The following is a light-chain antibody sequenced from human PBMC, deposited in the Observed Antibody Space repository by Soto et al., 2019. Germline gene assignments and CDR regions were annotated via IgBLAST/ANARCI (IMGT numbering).Light chain of an antibody. CDR3: QVWDSSSDHPEGV. V-gene: IGLV3-21*04. CDR1: NIGSES. CDR2: YDS. Sequence: SYELTQPPSVSVAPGKTATITCGGNNIGSESVHWYQQTPGKAPVRVIYYDSDRTSGIPERFSGSNSGNTSTLNISRVEAGEEADYYCQVWDSSSDHPEGVFGGGTKLTVL. J-gene: IGLJ3*02.